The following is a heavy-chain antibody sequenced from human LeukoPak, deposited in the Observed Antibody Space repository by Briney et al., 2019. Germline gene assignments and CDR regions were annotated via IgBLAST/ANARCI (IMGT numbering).Heavy chain of an antibody. Sequence: GRSLRLSCAASGFTFSSYSMNWVRQAPGKGLEWVSSISSSSSYIYYADSVKGRFTISRDNAKNSLYLQMNSLRAEDTAVYYCARIEYSSGKPVDYWGQGTLVTVSS. J-gene: IGHJ4*02. CDR2: ISSSSSYI. V-gene: IGHV3-21*01. CDR3: ARIEYSSGKPVDY. D-gene: IGHD6-19*01. CDR1: GFTFSSYS.